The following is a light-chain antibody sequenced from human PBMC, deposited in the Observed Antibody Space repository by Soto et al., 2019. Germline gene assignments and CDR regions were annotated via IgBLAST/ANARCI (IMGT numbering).Light chain of an antibody. CDR3: SSYAVSNTLV. V-gene: IGLV2-8*01. Sequence: QSVLTQPPSASGSPGQSVTISCSGTSNDVGGYNFVSWYQQYPGKAPKLMIYEVNKRPSGVPDRFSGSKSGNTASLSVSGLQAEDEADYYCSSYAVSNTLVFGGGTKVTVL. CDR1: SNDVGGYNF. CDR2: EVN. J-gene: IGLJ2*01.